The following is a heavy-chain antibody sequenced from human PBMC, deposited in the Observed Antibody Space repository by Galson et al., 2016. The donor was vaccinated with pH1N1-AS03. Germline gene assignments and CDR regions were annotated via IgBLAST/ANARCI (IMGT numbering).Heavy chain of an antibody. CDR1: GFRFSNYV. D-gene: IGHD3-9*01. J-gene: IGHJ4*02. V-gene: IGHV3-23*01. CDR3: AKERVLRYFDWPYYFDY. Sequence: SLRLSCAASGFRFSNYVMTWVRQAPGRGLEWVSSISLSGGGTFYADSVKGRFIISRDNSKSTLYLQMNSLRAEDTAVYFCAKERVLRYFDWPYYFDYWGQGSLVTVSS. CDR2: ISLSGGGT.